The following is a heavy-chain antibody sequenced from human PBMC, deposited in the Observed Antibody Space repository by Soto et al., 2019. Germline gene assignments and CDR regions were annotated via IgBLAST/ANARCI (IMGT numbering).Heavy chain of an antibody. Sequence: GSLRLSCVASGFTFSSYWMHLVRQAPGKGLVWVSRINADGSITNYADSVKGRFTISRDNAKNTLDLQMNSLRAEDTAVYYCARAGYSNYAGYWGQGTLVTVSS. CDR3: ARAGYSNYAGY. J-gene: IGHJ4*02. D-gene: IGHD4-4*01. CDR1: GFTFSSYW. V-gene: IGHV3-74*01. CDR2: INADGSIT.